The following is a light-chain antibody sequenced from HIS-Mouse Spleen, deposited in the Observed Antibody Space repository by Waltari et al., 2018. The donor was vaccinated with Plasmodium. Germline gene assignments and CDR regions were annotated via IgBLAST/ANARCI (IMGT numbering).Light chain of an antibody. Sequence: QSALTQPASVSGSPGQSITLSSPGTSRDVGSYNLVSWYQQHPGKAPKLMIYEGSKRPSGVSNRFSGSKSGNTASLTISGLQAEDEADYYCCSYAGSSTYVFGTGTKVTVL. CDR3: CSYAGSSTYV. J-gene: IGLJ1*01. CDR1: SRDVGSYNL. V-gene: IGLV2-23*01. CDR2: EGS.